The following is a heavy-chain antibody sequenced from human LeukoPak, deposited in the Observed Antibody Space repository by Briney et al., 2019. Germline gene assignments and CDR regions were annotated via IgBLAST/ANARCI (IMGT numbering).Heavy chain of an antibody. V-gene: IGHV4-39*07. Sequence: SETLSLTCTVSGDSMSSSTHCWAWIRQPPGKGLEWIGSIYHSGNTYYNPSPSLKSRITISVGTSKSQFSLSLGSVTAADTAIYYCARDRATTTEGFDYWGQGTLVTVSS. CDR3: ARDRATTTEGFDY. CDR1: GDSMSSSTHC. CDR2: IYHSGNT. D-gene: IGHD1-26*01. J-gene: IGHJ4*02.